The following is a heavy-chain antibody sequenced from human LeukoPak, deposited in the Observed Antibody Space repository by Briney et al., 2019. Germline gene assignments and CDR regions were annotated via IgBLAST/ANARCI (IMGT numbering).Heavy chain of an antibody. J-gene: IGHJ1*01. Sequence: GGSLRLSCAASGFTSSRYWMHWVRQAPGKGLVWVSRIKSDGSTNYADSVKGRFTISRDNAKNTVSLQMNSLRAEDTGVYYCARAPAEIGGYYPEYFRHWGQGTLVTVSS. V-gene: IGHV3-74*01. CDR1: GFTSSRYW. D-gene: IGHD3-22*01. CDR2: IKSDGST. CDR3: ARAPAEIGGYYPEYFRH.